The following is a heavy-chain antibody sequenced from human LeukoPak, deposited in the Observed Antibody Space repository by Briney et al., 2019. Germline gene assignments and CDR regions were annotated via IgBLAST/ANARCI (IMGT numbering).Heavy chain of an antibody. CDR3: ARGDYGDYYFDY. D-gene: IGHD4-17*01. CDR2: INHSGST. Sequence: SETLSLTCTVSGGSISSSSYYWGWIRQPPGKGLEWIGEINHSGSTNYNPSLKSRVTISVDTSKNQFSLKLSSVTAADTAVYYCARGDYGDYYFDYWGQGTLVTVSS. J-gene: IGHJ4*02. CDR1: GGSISSSSYY. V-gene: IGHV4-39*01.